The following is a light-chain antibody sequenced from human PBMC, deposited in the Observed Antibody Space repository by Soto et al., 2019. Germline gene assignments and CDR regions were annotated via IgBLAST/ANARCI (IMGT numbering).Light chain of an antibody. CDR2: HVS. Sequence: QSVLTQPASVSGSLGQSITISCSGTSSDVGAYNYVSWYQQYPGKAPKRMIYHVSDRPSGVSNRFSGSKSGNTASLTISGLQAEDEADYYCCSYTSSNTFVFGTGTKVTVL. J-gene: IGLJ1*01. CDR3: CSYTSSNTFV. V-gene: IGLV2-14*01. CDR1: SSDVGAYNY.